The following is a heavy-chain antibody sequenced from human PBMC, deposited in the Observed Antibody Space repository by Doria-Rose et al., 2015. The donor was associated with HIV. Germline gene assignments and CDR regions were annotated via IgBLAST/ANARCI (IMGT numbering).Heavy chain of an antibody. CDR1: GVSLSSPGMG. V-gene: IGHV2-26*01. Sequence: QDSGPVLVKPTETLTLTCTVSGVSLSSPGMGVSWIRQPPGKALEWLANTFSDDERSYNTSLKSRLTISRGTSKSQVVLTMTDMDPVDTATYYCARIKSSRWYHKYYFDFWGQGTLVIVSA. CDR2: TFSDDER. D-gene: IGHD6-13*01. J-gene: IGHJ4*02. CDR3: ARIKSSRWYHKYYFDF.